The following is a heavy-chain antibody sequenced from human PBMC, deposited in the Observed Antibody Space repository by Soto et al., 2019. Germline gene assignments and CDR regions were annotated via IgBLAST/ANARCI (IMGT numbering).Heavy chain of an antibody. D-gene: IGHD3-3*01. CDR1: GFTFSSYW. V-gene: IGHV3-7*04. CDR2: IKQDGSEK. CDR3: ARVPYYDFWSGYYTGTDYYYYMDV. J-gene: IGHJ6*03. Sequence: EVQLVESGGGLVQPGGSLRLSCAASGFTFSSYWMSWVRQAPGKGLEWVANIKQDGSEKYYVDSVKGRFTISRDNAKNSLYRQMNSLRAEDTAVYYCARVPYYDFWSGYYTGTDYYYYMDVWGKGTTVTVSS.